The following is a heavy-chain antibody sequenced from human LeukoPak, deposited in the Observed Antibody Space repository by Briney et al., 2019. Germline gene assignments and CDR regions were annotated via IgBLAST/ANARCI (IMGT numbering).Heavy chain of an antibody. CDR1: GGSISSSSYY. Sequence: PSETLSLTCTVSGGSISSSSYYWGWIRQPPGKGLEWIGSIYYSGSTYYNPSLKSRVTISVDTSKNQFSLKLSPVTAADTAVYYCASPPTVGGVTGPFDPWGQGTLVTVSS. D-gene: IGHD1-14*01. J-gene: IGHJ5*02. CDR2: IYYSGST. CDR3: ASPPTVGGVTGPFDP. V-gene: IGHV4-39*01.